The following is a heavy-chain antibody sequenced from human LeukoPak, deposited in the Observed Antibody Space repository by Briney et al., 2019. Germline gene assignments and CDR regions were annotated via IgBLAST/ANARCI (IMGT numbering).Heavy chain of an antibody. CDR1: GGTFSSYA. CDR2: IIPILGIA. D-gene: IGHD3/OR15-3a*01. Sequence: SVKVSCKASGGTFSSYAISWVRQAPGQGLEWMGRIIPILGIANYVQKFQGRVTISADKSTSTAYMELSSLRSEDTAVYYCARDRGTGTGPFDSWGQGTLVTVSS. J-gene: IGHJ4*02. V-gene: IGHV1-69*04. CDR3: ARDRGTGTGPFDS.